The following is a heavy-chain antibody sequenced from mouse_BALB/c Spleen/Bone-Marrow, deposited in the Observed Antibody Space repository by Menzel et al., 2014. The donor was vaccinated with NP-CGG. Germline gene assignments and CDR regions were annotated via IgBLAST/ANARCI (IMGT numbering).Heavy chain of an antibody. CDR3: ARNYDYDEGAWFTY. CDR1: GYTFTNYW. J-gene: IGHJ3*01. CDR2: IFPGTDTT. D-gene: IGHD2-4*01. Sequence: VKLQESGAEVVNPGASVKLSCRTSGYTFTNYWIQWVKQRPGQGLGWIGEIFPGTDTTYYNEKFKDKATLTIDTSSSTAYMQLSNLTSEDSAVYFCARNYDYDEGAWFTYWGQGTLVTVSA. V-gene: IGHV1S132*01.